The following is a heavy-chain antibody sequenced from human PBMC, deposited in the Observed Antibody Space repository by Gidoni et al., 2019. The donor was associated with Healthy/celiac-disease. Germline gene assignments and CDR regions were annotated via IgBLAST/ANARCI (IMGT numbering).Heavy chain of an antibody. J-gene: IGHJ6*02. Sequence: QVQLVESGGGVVQPGRSLRLSCAASGFTFSSYGMHWVRQAPGKGLEWVAVIWYDGSNKYYADSVKGRFTISRDNSKNTLYLQMNSLRAEDTAVYYCAREVGRSGPARGMDVWGQGTTVTASS. CDR3: AREVGRSGPARGMDV. D-gene: IGHD2-2*01. V-gene: IGHV3-33*01. CDR1: GFTFSSYG. CDR2: IWYDGSNK.